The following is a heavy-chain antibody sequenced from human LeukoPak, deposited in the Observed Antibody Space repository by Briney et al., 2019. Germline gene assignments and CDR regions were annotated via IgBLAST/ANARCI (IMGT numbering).Heavy chain of an antibody. D-gene: IGHD3-22*01. CDR2: MYYGGTT. CDR1: GGSLGSSTNY. Sequence: SETLSLTCSVSGGSLGSSTNYGGWVRQTPGKGMEWIGGMYYGGTTYYNPSLKSRVTLSIDTSKNQISLRLNSVTAADSAVYFCATGKFSGYYDYWGQGTLVTVAS. J-gene: IGHJ4*02. V-gene: IGHV4-39*01. CDR3: ATGKFSGYYDY.